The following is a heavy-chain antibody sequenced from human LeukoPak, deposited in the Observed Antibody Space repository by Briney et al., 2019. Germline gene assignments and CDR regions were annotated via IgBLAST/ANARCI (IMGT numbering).Heavy chain of an antibody. CDR2: ISYDGSNK. CDR3: AISPVAGTGWFDY. D-gene: IGHD6-19*01. Sequence: PGRSLRLSCAASGFTFSSYGMHWVRQAPGKGLEWVAVISYDGSNKYYADSVKGRFTISRDNSKNTLYLQMNSLRAEDTAVYYCAISPVAGTGWFDYWGQGTLVTVSP. J-gene: IGHJ4*02. V-gene: IGHV3-30*03. CDR1: GFTFSSYG.